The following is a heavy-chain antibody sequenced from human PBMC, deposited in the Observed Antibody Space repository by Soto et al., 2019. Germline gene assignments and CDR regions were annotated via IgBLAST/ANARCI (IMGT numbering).Heavy chain of an antibody. Sequence: PSETLSLTCTVSGGSLSPNYWTWIRQPPGKGLEWVGYIYFSGTTSYNPSLRSRVTISLETSNSQFSLKLSSVTAADTAVYYCASNSYGYIFYDYWGQRTLVTVSS. CDR2: IYFSGTT. J-gene: IGHJ4*02. CDR3: ASNSYGYIFYDY. V-gene: IGHV4-4*09. CDR1: GGSLSPNY. D-gene: IGHD5-18*01.